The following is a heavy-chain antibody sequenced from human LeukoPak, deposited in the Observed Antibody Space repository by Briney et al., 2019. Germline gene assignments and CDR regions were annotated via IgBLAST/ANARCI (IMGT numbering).Heavy chain of an antibody. CDR1: GGSFSGYY. Sequence: SETLSLTCAVYGGSFSGYYWSWIRQPPGKGLEWIGEINRSGSTNYNPSLKSRVTISVDTSKNQFSLKLSSVTAADTAVYYCASLGTTGTTFDYWGQGTLVTVSS. CDR2: INRSGST. J-gene: IGHJ4*02. CDR3: ASLGTTGTTFDY. D-gene: IGHD1-1*01. V-gene: IGHV4-34*01.